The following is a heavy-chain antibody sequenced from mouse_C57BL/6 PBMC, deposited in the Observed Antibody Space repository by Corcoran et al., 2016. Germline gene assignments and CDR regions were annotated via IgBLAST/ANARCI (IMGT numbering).Heavy chain of an antibody. CDR1: GYTFTDYY. J-gene: IGHJ2*01. CDR2: INPNNGGT. Sequence: EVQLQQSGPELVKPGASVKISCKASGYTFTDYYMNWVKQSHGKSLEWIGDINPNNGGTSYNQKFKGKATLPVDKSSSTAYMELRSLTSEDSAVYYCARSGLDFFDYGGQGTTHTVSS. D-gene: IGHD3-1*01. CDR3: ARSGLDFFDY. V-gene: IGHV1-26*01.